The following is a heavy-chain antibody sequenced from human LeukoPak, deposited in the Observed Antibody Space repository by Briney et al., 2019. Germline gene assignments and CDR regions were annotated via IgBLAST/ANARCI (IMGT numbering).Heavy chain of an antibody. CDR2: IYSGGST. CDR1: GFTVSSNY. V-gene: IGHV3-53*01. D-gene: IGHD4-11*01. CDR3: ARDVTTVTTKSYYYYYMDV. J-gene: IGHJ6*03. Sequence: GGSLRLSCAASGFTVSSNYMSWVRQAPGKGLEWVSVIYSGGSTYYADSVKGRFTISRDNSKNTLHLQMNSLRAEDTAVYYCARDVTTVTTKSYYYYYMDVWGKGTTVTVSS.